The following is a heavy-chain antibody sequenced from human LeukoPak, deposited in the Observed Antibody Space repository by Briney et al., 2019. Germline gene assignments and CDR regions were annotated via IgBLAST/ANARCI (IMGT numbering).Heavy chain of an antibody. CDR2: IYYSGST. CDR1: GGSISSGGYS. CDR3: ASSGDFWSGYRSYFDY. Sequence: SSETLSLTCTVSGGSISSGGYSWSWIRQHPGKGLEWIGYIYYSGSTYYNPSLKSRVTISVDTSKNQFSLKLSSVTAADTAVYYCASSGDFWSGYRSYFDYWGQGTLVTVSS. D-gene: IGHD3-3*01. V-gene: IGHV4-31*03. J-gene: IGHJ4*02.